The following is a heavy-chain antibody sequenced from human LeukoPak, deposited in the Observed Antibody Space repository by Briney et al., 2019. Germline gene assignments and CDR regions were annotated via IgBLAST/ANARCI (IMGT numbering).Heavy chain of an antibody. Sequence: SETLSLTCTVSGGSISSGSYYWSWIRQPAGKGLEWIGRIYTSGSTNYNPSLKSRVTISVDTSKNQFSLKLSSVTAADTAVYYCARDHVVRGVMAPFYMDVWGKGATVTISS. CDR1: GGSISSGSYY. CDR2: IYTSGST. J-gene: IGHJ6*03. D-gene: IGHD3-10*01. CDR3: ARDHVVRGVMAPFYMDV. V-gene: IGHV4-61*02.